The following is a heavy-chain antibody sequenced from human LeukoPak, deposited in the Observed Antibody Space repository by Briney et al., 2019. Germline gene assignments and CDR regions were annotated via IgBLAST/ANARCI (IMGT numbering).Heavy chain of an antibody. J-gene: IGHJ4*02. CDR1: GFNFNKYG. Sequence: GGSLRLSCAASGFNFNKYGMYWVRQAPGKGLEWVAFIRYDGSNKYYADSVKGRFTISRDNSKNTLYLQMNSLRAEDTAVYYCAKGYLGGWYLDYWGQGTLVTVSS. CDR3: AKGYLGGWYLDY. CDR2: IRYDGSNK. V-gene: IGHV3-30*02. D-gene: IGHD6-19*01.